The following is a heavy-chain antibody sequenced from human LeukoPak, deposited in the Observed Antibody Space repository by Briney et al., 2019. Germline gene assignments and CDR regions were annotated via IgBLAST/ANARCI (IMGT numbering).Heavy chain of an antibody. D-gene: IGHD3-10*01. V-gene: IGHV4-59*01. Sequence: PSETLSLTCTVSGGSISSYYWSWIRQPPGKGLEWIGYIYYSGSTNYNPSLKSRVTISVDTSKNQFSLKLSSVTAVDTAVYYCASSHGSGSYYNGYGMDVWGQGTTVTVSS. CDR3: ASSHGSGSYYNGYGMDV. J-gene: IGHJ6*02. CDR1: GGSISSYY. CDR2: IYYSGST.